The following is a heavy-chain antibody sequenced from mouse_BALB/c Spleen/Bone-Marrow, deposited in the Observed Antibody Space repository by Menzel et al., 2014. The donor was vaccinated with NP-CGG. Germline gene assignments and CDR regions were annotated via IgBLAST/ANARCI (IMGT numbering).Heavy chain of an antibody. CDR2: INTYSGNT. D-gene: IGHD1-1*01. CDR3: AREGYASTAWFAY. Sequence: QVQLQQSGPELVRPGVSVKISCKGSGYTFTDYAMHWVKQSHVKSLEWIGVINTYSGNTNYNQNFKGKATMTVDKSSSTAFMELARLTYEDSAIHYCAREGYASTAWFAYWGQGTLVTVSA. V-gene: IGHV1-67*01. CDR1: GYTFTDYA. J-gene: IGHJ3*01.